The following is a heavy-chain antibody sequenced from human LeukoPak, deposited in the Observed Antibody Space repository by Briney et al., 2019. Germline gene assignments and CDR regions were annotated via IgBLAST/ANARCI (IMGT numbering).Heavy chain of an antibody. V-gene: IGHV3-7*01. D-gene: IGHD2-15*01. J-gene: IGHJ4*02. CDR3: ARGSVASFDN. CDR1: GFTFSSYW. CDR2: IKQDGSEK. Sequence: GGSLRLSCAASGFTFSSYWMNWVRQAPGKGLKWVANIKQDGSEKYYVDSVKGRFTISRDNAKNSQYLQMNNLRAEDTAVYYCARGSVASFDNWGQGTLVTVSS.